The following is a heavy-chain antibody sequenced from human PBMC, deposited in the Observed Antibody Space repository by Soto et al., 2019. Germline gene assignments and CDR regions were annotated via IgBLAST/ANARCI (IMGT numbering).Heavy chain of an antibody. J-gene: IGHJ6*03. D-gene: IGHD3-10*02. CDR2: IYYSGST. Sequence: QLQLQESGPGLVKPSETLSLTCTVSGGSISSSSYYWGWIRQPPGKGLEWIGRIYYSGSTYYNPSLKSRVTMSADTSKNQFSLKLSSVTAADTAGYYGARLFGNSLYCYDYMDVLGKGTTVTASS. CDR1: GGSISSSSYY. V-gene: IGHV4-39*01. CDR3: ARLFGNSLYCYDYMDV.